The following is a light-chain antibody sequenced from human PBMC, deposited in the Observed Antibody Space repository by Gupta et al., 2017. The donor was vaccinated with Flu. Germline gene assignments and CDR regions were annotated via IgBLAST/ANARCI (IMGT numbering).Light chain of an antibody. Sequence: GDRVTITCRASQGISTYLAWYQQKPGKAPNLLIYDAFTLQSGVPSRFSGSRSGTEFTLTISSLQPEDFATYYCQQLNSYPVTFGGGTRVEI. CDR2: DAF. CDR1: QGISTY. V-gene: IGKV1-9*01. CDR3: QQLNSYPVT. J-gene: IGKJ4*01.